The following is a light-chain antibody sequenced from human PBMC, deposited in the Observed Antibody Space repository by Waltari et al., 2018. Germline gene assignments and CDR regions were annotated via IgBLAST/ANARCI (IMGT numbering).Light chain of an antibody. V-gene: IGLV1-44*01. Sequence: QSELPQPPTASGSPGPKDTISCSGSSSNIGSATVSWYQQLPGTAPKLLIYNTNPRPSGVPYRFSGSRSATSASLAISGLQSEDEADYYCSTWDDSLNGYVFGTGTKVTVL. J-gene: IGLJ1*01. CDR3: STWDDSLNGYV. CDR2: NTN. CDR1: SSNIGSAT.